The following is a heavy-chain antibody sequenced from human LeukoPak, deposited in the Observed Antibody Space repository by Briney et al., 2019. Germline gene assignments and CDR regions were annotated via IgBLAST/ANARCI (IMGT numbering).Heavy chain of an antibody. Sequence: GASVKVSCKASGYTFTSYGISRVRQAPGQGLEWMGIINPSGGSTSYAQKFQGRVTMTRDTSTSTVYMELSSLRSEDTAVYYCARDQSHSSSWYSLYYYYYMDVWGKGTTVTISS. CDR2: INPSGGST. V-gene: IGHV1-46*01. D-gene: IGHD6-13*01. CDR1: GYTFTSYG. CDR3: ARDQSHSSSWYSLYYYYYMDV. J-gene: IGHJ6*03.